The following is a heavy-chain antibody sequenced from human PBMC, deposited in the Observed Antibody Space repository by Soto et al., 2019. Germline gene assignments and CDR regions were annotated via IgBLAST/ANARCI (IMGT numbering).Heavy chain of an antibody. J-gene: IGHJ6*02. CDR1: GFTFSSYA. D-gene: IGHD4-17*01. CDR2: ISYDGSNK. CDR3: ARTFPVNDFGDYEYYYYCMDV. Sequence: QVQLVESGGGVVQPGRSLRLSCAASGFTFSSYAMHWVRQAPGKGLEWVAVISYDGSNKYYADSVKGRFTISRDNSKNPLYLQMNSLRAEDTAVYYCARTFPVNDFGDYEYYYYCMDVWGQGTTVTVSS. V-gene: IGHV3-30-3*01.